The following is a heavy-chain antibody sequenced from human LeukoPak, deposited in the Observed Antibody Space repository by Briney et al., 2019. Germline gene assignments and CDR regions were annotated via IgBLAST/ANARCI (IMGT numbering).Heavy chain of an antibody. Sequence: GGSLRLSCAASGFTFSSYGMSWVRQAPGKGLEWVSAISGSGGSTYYADSVKGRFTISRDNSKNTLYLQMNSLRAEDRAVYHCAKGGIVHPFDYWGQGTLVTVSS. CDR2: ISGSGGST. CDR1: GFTFSSYG. V-gene: IGHV3-23*01. CDR3: AKGGIVHPFDY. D-gene: IGHD1-26*01. J-gene: IGHJ4*02.